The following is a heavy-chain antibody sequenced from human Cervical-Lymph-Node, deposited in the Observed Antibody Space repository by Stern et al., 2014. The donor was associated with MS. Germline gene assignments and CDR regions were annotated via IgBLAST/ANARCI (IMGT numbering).Heavy chain of an antibody. Sequence: QVTLQESGPPLVKPPQTLTLTCTFSGFSLSTSGVGVGWIRQPPGEALEWLALLSWDDDKRYSRSLKSRITITKDTSKNQVVLTMTNVDPVDTATYYCAHSPSLELWAHYFDYWGQGTLVTVSS. CDR1: GFSLSTSGVG. D-gene: IGHD1-7*01. CDR2: LSWDDDK. V-gene: IGHV2-5*02. CDR3: AHSPSLELWAHYFDY. J-gene: IGHJ4*02.